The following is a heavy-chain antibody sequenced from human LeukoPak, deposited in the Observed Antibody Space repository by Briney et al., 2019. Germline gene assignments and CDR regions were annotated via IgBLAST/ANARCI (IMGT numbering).Heavy chain of an antibody. CDR1: GFTFGDHA. D-gene: IGHD3-16*01. Sequence: GSLRLSCTASGFTFGDHAMSWVRQAPGKGLEWVGFIRSKAYRGTTEYAASVKGRFTISRDDSKSIAYLQMNSLKTEDTAVYYCSLGGNWGQGTLVTVSS. J-gene: IGHJ4*02. CDR3: SLGGN. CDR2: IRSKAYRGTT. V-gene: IGHV3-49*04.